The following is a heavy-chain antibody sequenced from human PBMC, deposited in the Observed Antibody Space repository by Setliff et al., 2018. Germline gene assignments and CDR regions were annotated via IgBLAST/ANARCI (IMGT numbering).Heavy chain of an antibody. V-gene: IGHV4-59*01. CDR2: IYYSGST. CDR3: ARVTNWGLDLRFDP. CDR1: GDSISSYY. J-gene: IGHJ5*02. Sequence: SETLSLTCTASGDSISSYYWSWIRQPPGKGLEWIGYIYYSGSTNYNPSLKSRVTMSVATFENHFSLKLNSLTAADTAVYYCARVTNWGLDLRFDPWGQGILGTSP. D-gene: IGHD7-27*01.